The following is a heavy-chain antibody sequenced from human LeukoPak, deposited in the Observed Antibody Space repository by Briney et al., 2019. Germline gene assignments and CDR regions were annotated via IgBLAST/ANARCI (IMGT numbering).Heavy chain of an antibody. CDR1: GFTFSSYA. J-gene: IGHJ6*02. V-gene: IGHV3-23*01. D-gene: IGHD3-22*01. CDR3: ARDTFDYYDNSGYHPTYYYGMDV. CDR2: ISGSGGST. Sequence: GGPLRLSCAASGFTFSSYAMSWVRQAPGKGLEWVSAISGSGGSTYYADSVKGRFTISRDNSKNTLYLQMNSLRAEDTAVYYCARDTFDYYDNSGYHPTYYYGMDVWGQGTTVTVSS.